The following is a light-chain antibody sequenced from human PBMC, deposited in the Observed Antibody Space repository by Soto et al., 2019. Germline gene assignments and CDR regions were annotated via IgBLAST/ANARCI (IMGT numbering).Light chain of an antibody. CDR3: QQYNDWPRT. J-gene: IGKJ1*01. CDR1: QSVSSD. Sequence: EIVMTQSPATVSVSPGERASLSCRASQSVSSDLAWYQQKPGQAPRPLIYGASTRATGISARFSGSGSGTEFTLTISSLQSEDFAVYYCQQYNDWPRTFGQGTKVEIK. V-gene: IGKV3-15*01. CDR2: GAS.